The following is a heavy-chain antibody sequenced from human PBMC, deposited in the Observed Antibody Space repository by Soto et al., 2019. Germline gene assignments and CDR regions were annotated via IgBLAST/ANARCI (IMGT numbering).Heavy chain of an antibody. J-gene: IGHJ4*02. CDR3: ARDSGSGSYYRGFDY. V-gene: IGHV4-59*01. D-gene: IGHD1-26*01. CDR1: GGSISSYY. Sequence: KPSETLSLTCTVSGGSISSYYWSWIRQPPGKGLEWVGYIYYSGSTNYNPSLKSRVTISVDTSKNQFSLKLSSVTAADTAVYYCARDSGSGSYYRGFDYWGQGTLVTVSS. CDR2: IYYSGST.